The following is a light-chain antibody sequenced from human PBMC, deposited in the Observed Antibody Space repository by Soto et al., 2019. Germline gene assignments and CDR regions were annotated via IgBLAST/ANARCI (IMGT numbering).Light chain of an antibody. Sequence: QSVLTQPASVSGSPGQSITISCTGTSNDVGANNYVSWYQHYPGKAPKILIYEAANRPSGVSHRFSGSKSGNTASLTISGLQAEDEADYFCTSYTSTSTLVFGGGTKLTVL. V-gene: IGLV2-14*01. CDR2: EAA. CDR3: TSYTSTSTLV. J-gene: IGLJ2*01. CDR1: SNDVGANNY.